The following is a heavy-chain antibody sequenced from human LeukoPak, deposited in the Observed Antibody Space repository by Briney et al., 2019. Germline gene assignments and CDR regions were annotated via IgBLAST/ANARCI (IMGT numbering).Heavy chain of an antibody. J-gene: IGHJ4*02. V-gene: IGHV4-34*01. Sequence: PSETLSLTCAVYGGSFSGYYWSWIRQPPGKGLEWIGEINHSGSTNYNPSLKSRVTISVDTSKNQFPLKLSSVTAADTAVYYCARSPRRTPLDYWGQGTLVTVSS. CDR2: INHSGST. CDR1: GGSFSGYY. CDR3: ARSPRRTPLDY.